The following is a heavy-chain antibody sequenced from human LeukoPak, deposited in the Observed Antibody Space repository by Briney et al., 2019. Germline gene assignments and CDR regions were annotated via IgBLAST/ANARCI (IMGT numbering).Heavy chain of an antibody. CDR3: AREDSSGSRDAFDI. V-gene: IGHV3-30-3*01. J-gene: IGHJ3*02. CDR1: GFTFSSYA. CDR2: ISYDGSNK. Sequence: PGRSLRLSCAASGFTFSSYATHWVRQAPGKGLEWVAVISYDGSNKYYADSVKGRFTISRDNSKNTLYLQMNSLRAEDTAVYYCAREDSSGSRDAFDIWGQGTMVTVSS. D-gene: IGHD6-19*01.